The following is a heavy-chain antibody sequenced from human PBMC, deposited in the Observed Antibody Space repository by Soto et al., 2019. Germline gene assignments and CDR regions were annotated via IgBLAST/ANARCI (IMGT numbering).Heavy chain of an antibody. J-gene: IGHJ4*01. V-gene: IGHV4-31*03. CDR2: IYYSGST. D-gene: IGHD4-17*01. Sequence: QVQLKESGPGLVKPSQTLSLTCTVSGGSISTGGYYWTWIRQHPVKGLQWIGYIYYSGSTYYNPSIKSRVTISVDTSKNQVSLKLSSVTAADTAVYYGARGLSVTLFDNWGHGTLVTVSS. CDR1: GGSISTGGYY. CDR3: ARGLSVTLFDN.